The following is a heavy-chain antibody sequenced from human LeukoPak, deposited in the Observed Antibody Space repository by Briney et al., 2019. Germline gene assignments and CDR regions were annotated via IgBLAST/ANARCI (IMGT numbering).Heavy chain of an antibody. J-gene: IGHJ4*02. Sequence: GGSLRLSCAASGFTFSSYWMHWVRQAPGKGLVWVSRINSDGSSTSYADSVKGRFTISRDNAKNTLYLQMNSLRAEDTAVYYCAREGDYGDYEDYWGQGTLVTVSS. CDR3: AREGDYGDYEDY. V-gene: IGHV3-74*01. D-gene: IGHD4-17*01. CDR1: GFTFSSYW. CDR2: INSDGSST.